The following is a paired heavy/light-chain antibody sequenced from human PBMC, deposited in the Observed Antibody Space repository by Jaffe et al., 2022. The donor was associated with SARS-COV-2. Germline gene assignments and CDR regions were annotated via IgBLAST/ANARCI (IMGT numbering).Light chain of an antibody. Sequence: QSVLTQPPSASGTPGQRVTISCSGSSSNIGSNTVNWYQQLPGTAPKLLIYSNNQRPSGVPDRFSGSKSGTSASLAISGLQSEDEADYYCAAWDGSLNAFVFGTGTKVTVL. V-gene: IGLV1-44*01. CDR2: SNN. J-gene: IGLJ1*01. CDR3: AAWDGSLNAFV. CDR1: SSNIGSNT.
Heavy chain of an antibody. Sequence: EVQLVESGGGLVKPGGSLRLSCAASGFIFSNAWMSWVRQAPGKGLEWIGRIKSKTDGGTTDYAASVKGRFTISRDDSKNTLYLQMNSLRTEDTAVYYCNEGLWGTAGDYWGQGTLVTVSS. CDR3: NEGLWGTAGDY. D-gene: IGHD2-21*01. CDR2: IKSKTDGGTT. J-gene: IGHJ4*02. V-gene: IGHV3-15*01. CDR1: GFIFSNAW.